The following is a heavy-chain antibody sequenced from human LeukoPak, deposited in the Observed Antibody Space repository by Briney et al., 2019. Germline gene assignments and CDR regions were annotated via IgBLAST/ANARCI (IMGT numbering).Heavy chain of an antibody. CDR1: GFTFSDYW. V-gene: IGHV3-74*01. J-gene: IGHJ4*02. CDR2: NNADGSVT. CDR3: AKDSGWPFDY. Sequence: GGSLRLSCAASGFTFSDYWMHWVRQVPGKGLVWVARNNADGSVTNHADSVKGRFTISRGNAENTLYLQMNSLRAEDTAVYYCAKDSGWPFDYWGQGTLVTVSS. D-gene: IGHD6-19*01.